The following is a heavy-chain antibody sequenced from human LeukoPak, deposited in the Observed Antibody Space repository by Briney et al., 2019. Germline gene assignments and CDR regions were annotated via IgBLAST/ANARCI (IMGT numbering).Heavy chain of an antibody. J-gene: IGHJ4*02. V-gene: IGHV3-21*01. CDR3: ARELDDPYYYGSGAFDY. D-gene: IGHD3-10*01. CDR1: GFTFSSYS. Sequence: GGSLRLSCAASGFTFSSYSMNWVRQAPGKGLEWVSSISSSSSYIYYADSVKGRFTIPRDNAKNSLYLQMNSLRAEDTAVYYCARELDDPYYYGSGAFDYWGQGTLVTVSS. CDR2: ISSSSSYI.